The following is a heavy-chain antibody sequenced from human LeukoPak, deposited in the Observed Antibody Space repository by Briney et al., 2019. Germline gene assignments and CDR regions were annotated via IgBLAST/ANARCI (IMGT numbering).Heavy chain of an antibody. J-gene: IGHJ4*02. CDR2: ISYDGSNK. Sequence: QTGGSLRLSCAASGFTFSSYGMHWVRQAPGKGLEWVAVISYDGSNKYYADSVKGRFTISRDNSKNTLYLQMNSLRAEDTAVYYCAKDLRAGHSYGPTGPSDYWGQGTLVTVSS. CDR3: AKDLRAGHSYGPTGPSDY. CDR1: GFTFSSYG. V-gene: IGHV3-30*18. D-gene: IGHD5-18*01.